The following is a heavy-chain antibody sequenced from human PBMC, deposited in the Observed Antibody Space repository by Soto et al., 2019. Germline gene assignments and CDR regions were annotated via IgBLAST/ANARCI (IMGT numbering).Heavy chain of an antibody. CDR2: TRNKANSYTT. D-gene: IGHD3-10*01. CDR3: ARELLWFGEWKHYYYMDV. Sequence: GGSLRLSCAASGFTFSDHYMDWVRQAPGKGLEWVGRTRNKANSYTTEYAASVKGRFTISRDDSKNSLYLQMNSLKTEDTAVYYCARELLWFGEWKHYYYMDVWGKGTTVTVSS. CDR1: GFTFSDHY. V-gene: IGHV3-72*01. J-gene: IGHJ6*03.